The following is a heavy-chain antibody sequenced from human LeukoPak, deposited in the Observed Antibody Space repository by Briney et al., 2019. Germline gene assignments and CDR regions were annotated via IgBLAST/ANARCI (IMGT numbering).Heavy chain of an antibody. CDR1: GFTFSTSW. CDR3: AKLRQWQPQRYFFEY. CDR2: ISSDGITT. J-gene: IGHJ4*02. D-gene: IGHD6-19*01. V-gene: IGHV3-74*01. Sequence: GGSLRLSCATSGFTFSTSWMHWVRQAPGEGLVWVSRISSDGITTTYADSVKGRFTISRDNAKNTLYLQMDSLRAEDTAVYYCAKLRQWQPQRYFFEYWGQGALVTVAS.